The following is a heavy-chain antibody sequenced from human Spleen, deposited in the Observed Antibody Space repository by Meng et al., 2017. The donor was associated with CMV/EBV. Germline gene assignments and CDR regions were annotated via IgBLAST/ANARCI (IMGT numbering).Heavy chain of an antibody. CDR1: SRYA. V-gene: IGHV3-23*01. J-gene: IGHJ4*02. CDR3: ARPHLGYCSSTSCYNYVDD. CDR2: NSGSGDST. D-gene: IGHD2-2*01. Sequence: SRYAMNWVRQAAGKGLEWVSVNSGSGDSTYYADSVKGRFTIYRDNSKSTLYLQVNSLRAGDTAVYYCARPHLGYCSSTSCYNYVDDWGQGTLVTVSS.